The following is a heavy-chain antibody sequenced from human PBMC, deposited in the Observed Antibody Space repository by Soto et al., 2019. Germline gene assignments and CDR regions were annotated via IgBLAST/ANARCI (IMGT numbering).Heavy chain of an antibody. V-gene: IGHV1-69*01. CDR3: ARDGKNYGDYVKPETYSAY. CDR1: GGTFSSYA. J-gene: IGHJ4*02. CDR2: IIPIFGTA. D-gene: IGHD4-17*01. Sequence: QVQLVQSGAEVKKPGSSVKVSCKASGGTFSSYAISWVRQAPGQGLEWMGGIIPIFGTANYAQKFQGRVTITADESTSTAYMGLSSLRSEDTAVYYCARDGKNYGDYVKPETYSAYWGQGTLVTVSS.